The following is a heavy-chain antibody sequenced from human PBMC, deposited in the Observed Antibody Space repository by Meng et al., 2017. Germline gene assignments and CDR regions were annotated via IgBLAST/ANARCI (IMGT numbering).Heavy chain of an antibody. CDR3: ARDRDGYNWFDP. CDR1: GFTVSSNY. V-gene: IGHV3-66*02. J-gene: IGHJ5*02. Sequence: VDVVGSGGCLVQPGGSLSLSGAASGFTVSSNYMSWVRQAPGKGLEWVSVIYSGGSTYYADSVKGRFTISRDNSKNTLYLQMNSLRAEDTAVYYCARDRDGYNWFDPWGQGTLVTVSS. D-gene: IGHD5-24*01. CDR2: IYSGGST.